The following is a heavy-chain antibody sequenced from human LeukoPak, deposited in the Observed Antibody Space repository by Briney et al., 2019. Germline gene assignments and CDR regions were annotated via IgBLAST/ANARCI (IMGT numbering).Heavy chain of an antibody. Sequence: SETLSLTCTVSGGSISSCYWSWIRQPPGKGLEWIGYIYYSGSTNYNPSLKSRVTISVDTSKNQFSLKLSSVAAADTAEYYCAGWYSVDAFDIWGQGTMVTVSS. V-gene: IGHV4-59*01. J-gene: IGHJ3*02. CDR1: GGSISSCY. CDR2: IYYSGST. D-gene: IGHD6-13*01. CDR3: AGWYSVDAFDI.